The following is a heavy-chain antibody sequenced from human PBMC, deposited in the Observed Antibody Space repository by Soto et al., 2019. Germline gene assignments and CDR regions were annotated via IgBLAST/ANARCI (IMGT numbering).Heavy chain of an antibody. CDR3: ARHVEGVYYDILTGFSSFDY. CDR1: GGSISSSSYY. Sequence: PSETLSLTCTVSGGSISSSSYYWGWIRQPPGKVLEWIGSIYYSGSTYYNPSLKSRVTISVDTSKNQFSLKLSSVTAADTAVYYCARHVEGVYYDILTGFSSFDYWGQGTLVTVSS. J-gene: IGHJ4*02. V-gene: IGHV4-39*01. CDR2: IYYSGST. D-gene: IGHD3-9*01.